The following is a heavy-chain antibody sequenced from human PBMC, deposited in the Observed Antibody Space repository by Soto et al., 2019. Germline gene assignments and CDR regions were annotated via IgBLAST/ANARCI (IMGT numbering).Heavy chain of an antibody. D-gene: IGHD4-17*01. J-gene: IGHJ4*02. V-gene: IGHV3-66*01. CDR1: GFTFSSHA. Sequence: SCTASGFTFSSHAITWVRQAPGKGLEWVSLIFIDGTTHYGVSVKGRFTISRDNAKNTLYLQMSSLRAEDTAVYYCARDRPYGGNSQNYFETWGQGILVTVSS. CDR2: IFIDGTT. CDR3: ARDRPYGGNSQNYFET.